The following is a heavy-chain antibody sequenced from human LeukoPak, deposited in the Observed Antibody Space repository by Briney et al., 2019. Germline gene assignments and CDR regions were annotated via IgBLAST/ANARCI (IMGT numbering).Heavy chain of an antibody. Sequence: ASVKVSCKSSGYTFTGYSIHWVRQAPGQGLEWMGWISAYNANTNYAQKVQGRVTMTTDTSTSTAYMELRSLRSDDTAVFYCARDLGYGDSSYYYYGMDVWGQGTTVTVSS. CDR1: GYTFTGYS. CDR3: ARDLGYGDSSYYYYGMDV. D-gene: IGHD4-17*01. J-gene: IGHJ6*02. V-gene: IGHV1-18*04. CDR2: ISAYNANT.